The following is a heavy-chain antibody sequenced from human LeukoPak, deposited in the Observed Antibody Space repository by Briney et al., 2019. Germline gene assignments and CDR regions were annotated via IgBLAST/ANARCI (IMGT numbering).Heavy chain of an antibody. CDR2: IIPIFGTA. V-gene: IGHV1-69*06. CDR1: GGTFSSYA. J-gene: IGHJ3*02. CDR3: ARGMGYSYGHPQGAFDI. Sequence: SVKVSCKASGGTFSSYAISWVRQAPGQGLEWMGGIIPIFGTANYAHSLQGRVTVTADTSTSTAYMELRSLRSEDTAVYYCARGMGYSYGHPQGAFDIWGQGTMVTVSS. D-gene: IGHD5-18*01.